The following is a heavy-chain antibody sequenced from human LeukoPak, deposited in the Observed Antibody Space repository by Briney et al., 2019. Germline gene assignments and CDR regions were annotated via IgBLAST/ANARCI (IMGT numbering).Heavy chain of an antibody. V-gene: IGHV4-34*01. CDR3: ARAYTYYDFWSGYYPEYYFDY. CDR1: GGSFSGYY. Sequence: SETLSLTCAVYGGSFSGYYWSWIRQPPGKGLEWIGEINHSGSTNYNPSLKSRVTISVDTSKNQFSLKLSSVTAADTAVYYCARAYTYYDFWSGYYPEYYFDYWGQGTLVTVSS. CDR2: INHSGST. D-gene: IGHD3-3*01. J-gene: IGHJ4*02.